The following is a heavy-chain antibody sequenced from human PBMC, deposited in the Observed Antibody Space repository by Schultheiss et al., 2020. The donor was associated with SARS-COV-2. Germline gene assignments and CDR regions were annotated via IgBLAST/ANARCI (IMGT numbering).Heavy chain of an antibody. CDR3: ARGNLGLLWFGTSVYGMDV. CDR1: GGSISSGNFY. V-gene: IGHV4-31*03. J-gene: IGHJ6*02. CDR2: IYYSGST. D-gene: IGHD3-10*01. Sequence: SETLSLTCSVSGGSISSGNFYWSWIRQHPGKGLEWIGYIYYSGSTNYNPSLKSRVTISVDTSKNQFSLKLSSVTAADTAVYYCARGNLGLLWFGTSVYGMDVWGQGTTVTVSS.